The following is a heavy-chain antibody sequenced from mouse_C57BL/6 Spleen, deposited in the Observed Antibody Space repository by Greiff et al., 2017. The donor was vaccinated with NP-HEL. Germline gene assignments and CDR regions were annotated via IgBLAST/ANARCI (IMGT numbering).Heavy chain of an antibody. CDR1: GYTFTSYW. Sequence: VQLVESGAELAKPGASVKLSCKASGYTFTSYWMHWVKQRPGQGLEWIGYINPSSGYTKYNQKFKDKATLTADKSSSTAYMQLSSLTYEDSAVYYCARWITTVVATDYFDYWGQGTTLTVSS. CDR2: INPSSGYT. V-gene: IGHV1-7*01. CDR3: ARWITTVVATDYFDY. D-gene: IGHD1-1*01. J-gene: IGHJ2*01.